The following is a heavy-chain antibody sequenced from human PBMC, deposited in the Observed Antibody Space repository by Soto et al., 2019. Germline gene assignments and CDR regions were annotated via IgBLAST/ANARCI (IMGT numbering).Heavy chain of an antibody. CDR3: ARGPPLDSSGYYPHFDY. Sequence: SVKVSCKASGGTFSSYAISWVRQAPGQGLEWMGGIIPIFGTANYAQKFQGRVTITADESTSTAYMELSSLRSEDTAVYYCARGPPLDSSGYYPHFDYWGQGTLVTVSS. D-gene: IGHD3-22*01. CDR1: GGTFSSYA. J-gene: IGHJ4*02. V-gene: IGHV1-69*13. CDR2: IIPIFGTA.